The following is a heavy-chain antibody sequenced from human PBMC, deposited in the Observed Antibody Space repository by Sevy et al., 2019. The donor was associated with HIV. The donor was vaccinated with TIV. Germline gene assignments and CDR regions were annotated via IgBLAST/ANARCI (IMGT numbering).Heavy chain of an antibody. D-gene: IGHD6-13*01. CDR1: GFTFSRYW. J-gene: IGHJ4*02. CDR2: IKQDGSEK. V-gene: IGHV3-7*01. Sequence: GGSLRLSCAASGFTFSRYWMSWVRQAPGKGLEWVANIKQDGSEKYYVDSVKGRFTISRDNAKNSLYLQMNSLRAEDTAVYYCARDPHSSSWPYYFDYWGQGTLVTVSS. CDR3: ARDPHSSSWPYYFDY.